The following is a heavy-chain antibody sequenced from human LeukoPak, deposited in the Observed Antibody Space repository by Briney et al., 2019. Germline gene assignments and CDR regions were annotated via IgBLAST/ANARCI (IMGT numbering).Heavy chain of an antibody. CDR3: ARHLAGLGAFDI. Sequence: SETLSLTRTVSGGILNRYLWCWLRPPACKQLAWIGDIYYSGSTNYNPSLKSQVTTSVDTSKNEFSLKLSSLTAADTAVYYCARHLAGLGAFDIWGQGTMVTVSS. D-gene: IGHD5-12*01. CDR2: IYYSGST. J-gene: IGHJ3*02. V-gene: IGHV4-59*08. CDR1: GGILNRYL.